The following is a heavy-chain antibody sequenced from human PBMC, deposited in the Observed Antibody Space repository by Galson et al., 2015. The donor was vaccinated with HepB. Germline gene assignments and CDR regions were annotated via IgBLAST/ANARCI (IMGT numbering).Heavy chain of an antibody. D-gene: IGHD2-15*01. J-gene: IGHJ5*02. CDR1: GFTFSDYY. V-gene: IGHV3-11*06. Sequence: SLRLSCAASGFTFSDYYMSWIRQAPGKGLEWVSYISSSSSYTNYADSVKGRFTISRDNAKNSLYLQMNSLRAEDTAVYYCARDKRPFLCREAWWSGGSCYTAPTGFDPWGQGTLVTVSS. CDR3: ARDKRPFLCREAWWSGGSCYTAPTGFDP. CDR2: ISSSSSYT.